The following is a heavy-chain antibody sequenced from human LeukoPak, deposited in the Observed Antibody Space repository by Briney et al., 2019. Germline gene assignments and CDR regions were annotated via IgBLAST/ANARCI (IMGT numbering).Heavy chain of an antibody. CDR1: GFTFSSYS. Sequence: GGSLRLSCAASGFTFSSYSMNWVRQAPGKGLEWVSSISSSSSYIYYADSVKGRFTISRDNAKNSLYLQMNSLRAEDTAVYYCARGLDSLYYYGSGVWGQGTLVTVSS. D-gene: IGHD3-10*01. CDR2: ISSSSSYI. CDR3: ARGLDSLYYYGSGV. V-gene: IGHV3-21*01. J-gene: IGHJ4*02.